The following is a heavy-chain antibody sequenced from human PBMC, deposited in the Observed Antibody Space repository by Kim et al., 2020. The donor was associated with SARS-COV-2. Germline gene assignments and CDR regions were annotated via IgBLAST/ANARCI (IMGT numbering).Heavy chain of an antibody. CDR2: IKQDGSEK. J-gene: IGHJ4*02. CDR1: GFTFSSYW. V-gene: IGHV3-7*03. D-gene: IGHD6-19*01. CDR3: ARDLEIQEWYSSGPHYFDY. Sequence: GGSLRLSCAASGFTFSSYWMSWVRQAPGKGLEWVANIKQDGSEKYYVDSVKGRFTISRDNAKNSLYLQMNSLRAEDTAVYYCARDLEIQEWYSSGPHYFDYWGQGTLVTVSS.